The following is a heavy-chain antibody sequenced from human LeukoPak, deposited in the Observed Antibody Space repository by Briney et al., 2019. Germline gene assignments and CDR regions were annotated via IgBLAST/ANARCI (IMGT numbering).Heavy chain of an antibody. CDR2: IHYSGST. V-gene: IGHV4-39*01. CDR1: GGSISSNTYY. CDR3: ARLSTMIVAY. Sequence: SETLSLTCTVSGGSISSNTYYWGWIRQTPEKGLDWIGSIHYSGSTYYNPSLKSRVTISVDTSKNQFSLKLSSVTAAGTAVYYCARLSTMIVAYWGQGTLVTVSS. D-gene: IGHD3-22*01. J-gene: IGHJ4*02.